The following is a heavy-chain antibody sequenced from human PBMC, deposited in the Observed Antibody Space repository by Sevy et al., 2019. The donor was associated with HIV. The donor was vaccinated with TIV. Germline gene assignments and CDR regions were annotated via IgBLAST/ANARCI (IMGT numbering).Heavy chain of an antibody. J-gene: IGHJ6*02. CDR2: IKQDGSEK. Sequence: GGSLRLSCAASGFTFSSYWMSWVRQAPGKGLEWVANIKQDGSEKYYVDSVKGRFTISRDNAKNSLYLQMNSLRAEDTAVYYCARDVGEGGDYYGMDVWGQGTTVTVS. CDR1: GFTFSSYW. CDR3: ARDVGEGGDYYGMDV. D-gene: IGHD3-3*01. V-gene: IGHV3-7*01.